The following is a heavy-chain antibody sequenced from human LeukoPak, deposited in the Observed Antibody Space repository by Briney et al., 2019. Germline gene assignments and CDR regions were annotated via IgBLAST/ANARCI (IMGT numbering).Heavy chain of an antibody. V-gene: IGHV1-2*02. CDR2: INPNSGGT. Sequence: GASVKVSRKASGYTFTGYYMHWVRQAPGQGLEWMGWINPNSGGTNYAQKFQGRVTMARDTSISTAYMELSRLRSDDTAVYYCARDSSSWGGYYYYYYMDVWGKGTTVTVSS. J-gene: IGHJ6*03. CDR3: ARDSSSWGGYYYYYYMDV. D-gene: IGHD6-6*01. CDR1: GYTFTGYY.